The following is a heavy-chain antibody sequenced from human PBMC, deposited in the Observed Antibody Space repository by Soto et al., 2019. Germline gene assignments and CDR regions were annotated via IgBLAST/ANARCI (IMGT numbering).Heavy chain of an antibody. Sequence: ASVKVSCKASGYTFTSYDINWVRPATGQGLEWMGWMNPNSGNTGYAQKFQGRVTMTRNTSISTAYMELSSLRSEDTAVYYCARRISITMMGTSPPAFYIWGQGTMGTVSS. CDR1: GYTFTSYD. CDR3: ARRISITMMGTSPPAFYI. V-gene: IGHV1-8*01. J-gene: IGHJ3*02. CDR2: MNPNSGNT. D-gene: IGHD3-22*01.